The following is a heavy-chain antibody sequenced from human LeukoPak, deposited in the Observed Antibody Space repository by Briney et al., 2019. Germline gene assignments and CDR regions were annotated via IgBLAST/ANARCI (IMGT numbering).Heavy chain of an antibody. CDR3: VRGGSRLIGAFDI. V-gene: IGHV3-7*01. CDR1: GFTFGSYW. Sequence: PGGSLRLSCAASGFTFGSYWMNWVRQAPGKGLEWVANIKQYGNERYYVDSAKGRFTISRDNAKNSLFLQMNSLRGEDTAVYYCVRGGSRLIGAFDIWGQGTMVTVSS. D-gene: IGHD1-26*01. CDR2: IKQYGNER. J-gene: IGHJ3*02.